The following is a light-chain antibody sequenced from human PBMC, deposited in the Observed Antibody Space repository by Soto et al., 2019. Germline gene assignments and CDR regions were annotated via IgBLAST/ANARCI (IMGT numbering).Light chain of an antibody. J-gene: IGLJ2*01. V-gene: IGLV3-9*01. CDR3: QVWDGNTVV. Sequence: SYELTQPLSVSVAPGQTARITCGGKNIGSKNAHWYQQKPGQVPVLVIYRDRNRPSGIPERFSGSNSGNTATLTISRAQAGDEADYFCQVWDGNTVVFGGGTKLTVL. CDR2: RDR. CDR1: NIGSKN.